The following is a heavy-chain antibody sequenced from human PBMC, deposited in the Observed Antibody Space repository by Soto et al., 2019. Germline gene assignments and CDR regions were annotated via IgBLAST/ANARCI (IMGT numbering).Heavy chain of an antibody. CDR2: INPDGSST. CDR3: EREAVTGNWFDP. V-gene: IGHV3-74*03. D-gene: IGHD4-17*01. J-gene: IGHJ5*02. CDR1: GFTFSSNW. Sequence: ELQLVESGGGVVQPGGSLRLSCAASGFTFSSNWMHWVRQAPGKGLVWVSRINPDGSSTTDADSVQGRFTISRDNAKDALFLHMDSLTTDATAVYYCEREAVTGNWFDPWGQGTLVTVSS.